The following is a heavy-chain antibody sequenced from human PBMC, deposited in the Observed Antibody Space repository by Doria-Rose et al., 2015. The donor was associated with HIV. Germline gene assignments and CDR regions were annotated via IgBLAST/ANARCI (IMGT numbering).Heavy chain of an antibody. D-gene: IGHD3-3*01. CDR2: TYYTGTS. V-gene: IGHV4-31*03. CDR1: GASVSSRGYY. Sequence: RQESGPGLVKPSETLSLTCSVSGASVSSRGYYWNWIRQVPGKGLESLGYTYYTGTSDYSPSLKSRLNMAVDTSKNQFSLKLSFVTVADTAVYYCARMGSYRELDYWGQGALVIVSA. J-gene: IGHJ4*02. CDR3: ARMGSYRELDY.